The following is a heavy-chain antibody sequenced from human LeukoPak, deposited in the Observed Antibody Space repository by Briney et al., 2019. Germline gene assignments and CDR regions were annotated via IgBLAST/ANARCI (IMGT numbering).Heavy chain of an antibody. CDR3: ARGQLWFDN. CDR1: GFTFSRYW. CDR2: IRQDGSEN. Sequence: GGSLRLSCAGSGFTFSRYWMSWVRQAPGKGLEWVANIRQDGSENYYVDSVKGRFTISRDNAKNSLYLQMNSLRAEDTAVYYCARGQLWFDNWGQGTLVTVSS. J-gene: IGHJ4*02. D-gene: IGHD3-16*01. V-gene: IGHV3-7*01.